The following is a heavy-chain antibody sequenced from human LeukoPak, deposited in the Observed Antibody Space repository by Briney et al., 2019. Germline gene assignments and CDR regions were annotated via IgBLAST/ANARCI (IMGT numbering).Heavy chain of an antibody. CDR3: ARETGYSSDWYPGYFDY. CDR2: IYTSGST. Sequence: SETLSLTCTVSGDSISSGNYHWSWIRQPAGEGLEWIGRIYTSGSTNYNPSLKSRVTISLDTSKNQFSLKLSSVTAADTAVYYCARETGYSSDWYPGYFDYWGQGTLAVSS. D-gene: IGHD6-19*01. V-gene: IGHV4-61*02. CDR1: GDSISSGNYH. J-gene: IGHJ4*02.